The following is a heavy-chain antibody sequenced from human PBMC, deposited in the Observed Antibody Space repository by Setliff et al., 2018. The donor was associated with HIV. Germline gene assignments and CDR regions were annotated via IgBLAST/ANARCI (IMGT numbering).Heavy chain of an antibody. V-gene: IGHV3-21*06. J-gene: IGHJ4*02. CDR1: GFTFRSFS. CDR3: ARNPRPIAAAGFDLDY. D-gene: IGHD6-13*01. CDR2: ISGSGSYI. Sequence: GGSLRLSCTASGFTFRSFSMNWVRQAPGKGLEWVSSISGSGSYIYYADSVKGRFAISRDNAKNSIHLQMNSLRAEDTAVYYCARNPRPIAAAGFDLDYWGQGTMVTVSS.